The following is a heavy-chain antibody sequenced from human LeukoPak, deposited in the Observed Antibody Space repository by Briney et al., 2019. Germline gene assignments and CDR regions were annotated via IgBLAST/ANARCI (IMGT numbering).Heavy chain of an antibody. V-gene: IGHV3-33*01. J-gene: IGHJ4*02. CDR2: IWYDGSNK. CDR1: GFTFSSYG. D-gene: IGHD3-9*01. Sequence: PGGSLRLSCAASGFTFSSYGMNWVRQAPGKGLEGVAAIWYDGSNKYYGDSVKGRFTISRDNSKSTLYLQMNSLRAEDTAVYYCARDRNDVLTGYTDYWGQGTLVTVSS. CDR3: ARDRNDVLTGYTDY.